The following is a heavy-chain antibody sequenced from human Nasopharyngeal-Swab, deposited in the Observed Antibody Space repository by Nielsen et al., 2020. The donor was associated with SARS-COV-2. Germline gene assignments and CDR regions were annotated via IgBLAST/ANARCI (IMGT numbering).Heavy chain of an antibody. V-gene: IGHV4-31*03. CDR1: GGSISSDNYF. Sequence: SETLSLTCTVSGGSISSDNYFWSWIRQRPGKGLEWIGYIHYTGETYYNPSLESRLTISLDTSRNQFSLMLRSVTAADTAVYYCAREVINQAVSDAFDFWGQGTMVTVSS. CDR2: IHYTGET. J-gene: IGHJ3*01. CDR3: AREVINQAVSDAFDF. D-gene: IGHD3-16*02.